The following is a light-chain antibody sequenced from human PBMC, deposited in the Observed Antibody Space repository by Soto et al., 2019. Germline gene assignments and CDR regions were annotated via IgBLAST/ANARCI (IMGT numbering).Light chain of an antibody. CDR2: EVS. V-gene: IGLV2-8*01. CDR3: SSYAGRVV. Sequence: QSVLTQPPCASGSPGQSATISCTGTSSDVGGYNYVSWYQQHPGKAPKLMIYEVSKRPSGVPDRFSGSKSGNTASLTVSGLQAEDEADYYCSSYAGRVVFGGGTQLTVL. J-gene: IGLJ2*01. CDR1: SSDVGGYNY.